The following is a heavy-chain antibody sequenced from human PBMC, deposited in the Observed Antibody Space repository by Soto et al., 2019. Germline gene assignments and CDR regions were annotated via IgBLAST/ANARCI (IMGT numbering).Heavy chain of an antibody. CDR3: ARDGRLGGPSWFDP. CDR1: GFTFSSYA. D-gene: IGHD3-16*01. J-gene: IGHJ5*02. Sequence: QVQLVESGGGVVQPGRSLRLSCAASGFTFSSYAMHWVRQAPGKGLEWVAVISYDGSNKYYADSVKGRFTISRDNSKNTLYLQMNSLRAEDTAVYYCARDGRLGGPSWFDPWGQGTLVTVSS. V-gene: IGHV3-30-3*01. CDR2: ISYDGSNK.